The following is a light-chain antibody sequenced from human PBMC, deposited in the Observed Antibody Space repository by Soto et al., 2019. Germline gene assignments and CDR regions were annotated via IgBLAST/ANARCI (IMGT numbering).Light chain of an antibody. J-gene: IGLJ2*01. CDR3: QTWGTGIHVV. Sequence: QPVLTQSPSASASLGASVKLTCTLSSGHSSYAIAWHQQQPEKGPRYLMKLDSDGSHTKGDAIPDRFSGSSSGDERYLTISSLPSEDEADYYCQTWGTGIHVVFGGGTKVTVL. CDR2: LDSDGSH. CDR1: SGHSSYA. V-gene: IGLV4-69*01.